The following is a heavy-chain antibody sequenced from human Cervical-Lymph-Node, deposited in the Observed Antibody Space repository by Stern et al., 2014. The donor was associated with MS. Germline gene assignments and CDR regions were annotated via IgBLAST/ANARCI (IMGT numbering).Heavy chain of an antibody. Sequence: QVQLQESGPGLVKPSETLSLTCTVSGGSISSYYWSWIRQPPGKGLEWIGYIYYSGSTNYNPSLKSRVTISVDTSKTQFSLKLSSVTAADTAVYYCARHGVEMATTRALHWYFDLWGRGTLVTVSS. D-gene: IGHD5-24*01. V-gene: IGHV4-59*08. J-gene: IGHJ2*01. CDR1: GGSISSYY. CDR3: ARHGVEMATTRALHWYFDL. CDR2: IYYSGST.